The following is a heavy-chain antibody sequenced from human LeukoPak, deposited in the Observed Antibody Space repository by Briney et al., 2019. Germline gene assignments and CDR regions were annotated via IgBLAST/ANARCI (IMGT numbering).Heavy chain of an antibody. CDR1: GGSISSYY. J-gene: IGHJ4*02. CDR2: IYTSGST. Sequence: SETLSLTCTVSGGSISSYYWSWIRQPAGKGLEWIGRIYTSGSTNYNPSLRSRVTMSVDTSKNQFSLKLSSVTAADTAVYYCARDRETYYYDSSGRTVGDYFDYWGQGTLVTVSS. CDR3: ARDRETYYYDSSGRTVGDYFDY. V-gene: IGHV4-4*07. D-gene: IGHD3-22*01.